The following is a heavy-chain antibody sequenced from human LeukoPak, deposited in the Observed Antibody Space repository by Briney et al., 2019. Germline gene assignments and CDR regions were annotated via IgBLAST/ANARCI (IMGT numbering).Heavy chain of an antibody. V-gene: IGHV3-30-3*01. CDR2: ISYDGSNK. CDR1: GFTFSSYA. Sequence: GRSLRLSCAASGFTFSSYAMHWVRQAPGKGLEWAAVISYDGSNKYYADSVKGRFTISRDNSKNTLYLQMNSLRAEDTAVYYCARDFRPYSSGWSGFDYWGQGTLVTVSS. CDR3: ARDFRPYSSGWSGFDY. D-gene: IGHD6-19*01. J-gene: IGHJ4*02.